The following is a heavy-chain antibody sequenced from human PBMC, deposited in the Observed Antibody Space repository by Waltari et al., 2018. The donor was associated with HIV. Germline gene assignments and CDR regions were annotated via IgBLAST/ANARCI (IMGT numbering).Heavy chain of an antibody. J-gene: IGHJ4*02. CDR3: ARVSSITMIVVDYYFDY. Sequence: QVQLQESGPGLVKPSETLSLTCTVSGGSLSSYYWSWIRQPPGKGLEWIGYIYYSGSTNYNPSLKSRVTISVDTSKNQFSLKLSSVTAADTAVYYCARVSSITMIVVDYYFDYWGQGTLVTVSS. V-gene: IGHV4-59*01. CDR1: GGSLSSYY. D-gene: IGHD3-22*01. CDR2: IYYSGST.